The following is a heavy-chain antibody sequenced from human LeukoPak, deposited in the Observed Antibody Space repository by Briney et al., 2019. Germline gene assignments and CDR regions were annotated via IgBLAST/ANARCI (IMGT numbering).Heavy chain of an antibody. J-gene: IGHJ4*02. V-gene: IGHV3-21*01. CDR2: ISSSSSYI. Sequence: GGSLRLSCAASGFTFSSYSMNWVRQAPGKGLEWVSSISSSSSYIYYADSVKGRFTISRDNAKNSLYLQMNSLRAEDTAVYYCAKDRSGGYSYGHIDYWGQGTLVTVSS. CDR3: AKDRSGGYSYGHIDY. CDR1: GFTFSSYS. D-gene: IGHD5-18*01.